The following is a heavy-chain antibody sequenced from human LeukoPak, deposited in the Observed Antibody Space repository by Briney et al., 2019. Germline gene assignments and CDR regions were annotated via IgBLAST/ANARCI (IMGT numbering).Heavy chain of an antibody. V-gene: IGHV3-74*01. CDR2: INSDGSST. Sequence: PGGSLRLSCAASGFTFSSYWMHLVRQAPGKGLVWVSRINSDGSSTSYADSVKGRFTISRDNAKNTLYLQMNSLRAEDTAVYYCAKVITMSREVQPFDYWGQGTLVTVSS. CDR1: GFTFSSYW. CDR3: AKVITMSREVQPFDY. D-gene: IGHD3-22*01. J-gene: IGHJ4*02.